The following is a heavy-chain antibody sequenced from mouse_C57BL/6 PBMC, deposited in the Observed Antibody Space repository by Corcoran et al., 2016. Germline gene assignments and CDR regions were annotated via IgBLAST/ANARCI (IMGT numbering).Heavy chain of an antibody. CDR3: ARGYGNDGDWFAY. Sequence: EVQLQQSGPELVKPGASVKISCKASGYTFTDYYMNWVKQSHGKSLEWIGDINPNNGGTSYNQKFKGKATLTVDKSSSTAYMELSSLTSEDSAVYYCARGYGNDGDWFAYWGQGTLVTVSA. J-gene: IGHJ3*01. D-gene: IGHD2-2*01. V-gene: IGHV1-26*01. CDR1: GYTFTDYY. CDR2: INPNNGGT.